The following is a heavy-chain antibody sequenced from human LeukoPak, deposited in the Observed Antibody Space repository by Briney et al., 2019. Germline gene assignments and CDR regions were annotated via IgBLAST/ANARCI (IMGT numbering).Heavy chain of an antibody. V-gene: IGHV3-30*02. CDR3: AKGREGGNPADAFDI. Sequence: GGSLRLSCAASGFTFSSYDMHWVRQAPGKGLEWVAFIRYDGSNKYYADSVKGRFTISRDNSKNTLYLQMNSLRAEDTAVYYCAKGREGGNPADAFDIWGQGTMVTVSS. D-gene: IGHD4-23*01. CDR2: IRYDGSNK. J-gene: IGHJ3*02. CDR1: GFTFSSYD.